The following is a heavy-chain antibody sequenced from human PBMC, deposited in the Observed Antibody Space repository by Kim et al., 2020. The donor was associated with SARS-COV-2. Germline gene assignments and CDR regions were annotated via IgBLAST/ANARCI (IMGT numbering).Heavy chain of an antibody. Sequence: KGRFTISRDNSKNTLYLQMNSLRAEDTAVYYCARDRGDDFWSGTSYWFDPWGQGTLVTVSS. J-gene: IGHJ5*02. V-gene: IGHV3-66*01. D-gene: IGHD3-3*01. CDR3: ARDRGDDFWSGTSYWFDP.